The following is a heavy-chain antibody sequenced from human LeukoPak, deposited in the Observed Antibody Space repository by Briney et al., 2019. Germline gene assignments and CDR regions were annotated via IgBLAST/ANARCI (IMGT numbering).Heavy chain of an antibody. D-gene: IGHD5-12*01. Sequence: AETLSLPCAVSGYSISSGYYWGWIRPPPGTGPECIGEIYHSGSTYYNPSLKSRVTISVDTSKNQFSLKLRSVTAADTGVYYCARDSGQWLRPKYSFYYWGQGTLVTVSS. V-gene: IGHV4-38-2*02. J-gene: IGHJ4*02. CDR1: GYSISSGYY. CDR2: IYHSGST. CDR3: ARDSGQWLRPKYSFYY.